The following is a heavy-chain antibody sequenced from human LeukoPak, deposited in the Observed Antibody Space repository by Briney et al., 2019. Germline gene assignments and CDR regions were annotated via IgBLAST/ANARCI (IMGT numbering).Heavy chain of an antibody. Sequence: EASVKVSCKAAGYIFTGYYLHWVRQAPGPGLEWVGGINSNNGDTHYAQIFQGRVTMTMDTSISTAYMELSRLGSDDTAVYYCARDGDGYNLDWGQGTLVTVSS. CDR1: GYIFTGYY. V-gene: IGHV1-2*02. J-gene: IGHJ4*02. CDR2: INSNNGDT. CDR3: ARDGDGYNLD. D-gene: IGHD5-24*01.